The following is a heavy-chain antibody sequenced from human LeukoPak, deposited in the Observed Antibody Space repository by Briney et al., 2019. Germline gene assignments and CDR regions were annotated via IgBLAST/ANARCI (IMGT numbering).Heavy chain of an antibody. D-gene: IGHD6-19*01. CDR1: GFMFNSHA. V-gene: IGHV3-23*01. CDR3: AKGHSGAWAGKYYFDS. J-gene: IGHJ4*02. Sequence: PGGSLRLSCSASGFMFNSHAMSWVRQAPGKGQEWVSAISGSGDSTYYADSVKGRFTISRDSSKNTVYLQMNSLRAEDTAVYHCAKGHSGAWAGKYYFDSWGQGTLVTVSS. CDR2: ISGSGDST.